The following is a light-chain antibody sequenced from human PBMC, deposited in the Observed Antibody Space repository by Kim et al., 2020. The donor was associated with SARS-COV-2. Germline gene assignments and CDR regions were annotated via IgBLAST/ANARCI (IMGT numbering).Light chain of an antibody. Sequence: DIQMTQSPSSLSASVGDSVTITCRTSQSISSYLNWYQQKPGKAPKLLIYAASSLQSGVPSRFSGSGSGTDFTLTISSLQPEDFATYYCQKSYSTPHTLGQGTKLET. V-gene: IGKV1-39*01. CDR3: QKSYSTPHT. CDR2: AAS. J-gene: IGKJ2*01. CDR1: QSISSY.